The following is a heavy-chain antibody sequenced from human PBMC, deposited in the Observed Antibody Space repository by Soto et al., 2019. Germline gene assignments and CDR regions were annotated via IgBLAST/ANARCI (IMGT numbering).Heavy chain of an antibody. CDR2: ISYDGSNK. CDR1: GFTFSSYA. D-gene: IGHD6-6*01. Sequence: AGGSLRLSCAASGFTFSSYAMHWVRQAPGKGLEWVAVISYDGSNKYYADSVKGRFTISRDNSKNTLYLQMNSLRAEDTAVYYCARSAHSSSSSFPYSSSSGMDVWGQGTTLTVSS. CDR3: ARSAHSSSSSFPYSSSSGMDV. J-gene: IGHJ6*02. V-gene: IGHV3-30-3*01.